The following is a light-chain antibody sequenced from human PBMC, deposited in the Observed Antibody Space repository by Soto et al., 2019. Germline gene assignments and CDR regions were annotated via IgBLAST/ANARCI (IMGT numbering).Light chain of an antibody. J-gene: IGLJ2*01. V-gene: IGLV2-14*01. CDR1: NSDIGTYIY. Sequence: QFVLTQPASVSGSPGQSITISCTGTNSDIGTYIYVSWYQQHPGKAPKLLIYDVSNRPSGVSNRFSGSKSGNTAALTISGLQAEDEADYYCSSYTASRTKFGGGTK. CDR3: SSYTASRTK. CDR2: DVS.